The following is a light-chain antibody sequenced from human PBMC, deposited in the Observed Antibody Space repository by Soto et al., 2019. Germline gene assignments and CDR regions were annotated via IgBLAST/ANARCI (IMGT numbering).Light chain of an antibody. CDR2: GNN. CDR3: ASWDDTLNVAV. J-gene: IGLJ7*01. CDR1: SSNIGSNT. Sequence: QSVRAQPPSASGTPGQRVTMSCSGSSSNIGSNTVNWYQQLPGTAPKLLIYGNNERPSGVPDRFSGSKSGTSGSLAISGLQSEDEADYYCASWDDTLNVAVFGGGTQLTVL. V-gene: IGLV1-44*01.